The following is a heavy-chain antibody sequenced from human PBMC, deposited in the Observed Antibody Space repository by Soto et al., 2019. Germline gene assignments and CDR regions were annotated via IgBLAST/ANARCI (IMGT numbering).Heavy chain of an antibody. D-gene: IGHD6-19*01. CDR3: AIHKTAVAGTFDY. J-gene: IGHJ4*02. CDR1: GYSFTSYW. V-gene: IGHV5-10-1*01. Sequence: PGESLKISCKGSGYSFTSYWISWVRQMPGKGLEWMGMIDPSDSYTNYSPSFQGHVTISADKSISTAYLQWSSLKASDTAMYYCAIHKTAVAGTFDYWGQGTLVTVSS. CDR2: IDPSDSYT.